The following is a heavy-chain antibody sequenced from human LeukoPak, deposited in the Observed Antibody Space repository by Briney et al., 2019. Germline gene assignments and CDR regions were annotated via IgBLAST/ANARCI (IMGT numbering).Heavy chain of an antibody. V-gene: IGHV1-3*01. D-gene: IGHD3-10*01. J-gene: IGHJ6*04. CDR1: GYTFTSYA. CDR2: INAGNGNT. Sequence: ASVKVPCKAPGYTFTSYAMHWVRQAPGQRLEWMGWINAGNGNTKYSQKFQGRVTITRDTSASTAYMELSSLRSEDTAVYYCARVITMVRGHGMDVWGKGTTVTVSS. CDR3: ARVITMVRGHGMDV.